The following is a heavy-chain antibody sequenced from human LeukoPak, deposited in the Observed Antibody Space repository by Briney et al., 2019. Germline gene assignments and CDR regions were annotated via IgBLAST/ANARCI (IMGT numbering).Heavy chain of an antibody. CDR3: AKDSGYSGYFYFDY. Sequence: PGGSLRLSCPAAGFTFDDYAMHWVRQAPGKGLEWVSLISWDGGSTYYADSVKGRFTISRDNSKNSLYLQMNSLRAEDTALYYCAKDSGYSGYFYFDYWGQGTLVTVSS. D-gene: IGHD5-12*01. CDR1: GFTFDDYA. CDR2: ISWDGGST. J-gene: IGHJ4*02. V-gene: IGHV3-43D*03.